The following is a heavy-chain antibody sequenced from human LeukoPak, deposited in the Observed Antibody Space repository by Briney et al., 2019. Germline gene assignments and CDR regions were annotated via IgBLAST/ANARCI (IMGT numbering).Heavy chain of an antibody. V-gene: IGHV4-30-2*01. CDR1: GGSISSGGYS. CDR2: IYHSGST. Sequence: PSETLSLTCTVSGGSISSGGYSWSWIRQPPGKGLEWIGYIYHSGSTYYNPSLKSRVTISVDRSKNQFSLKLSSVTAADTAVYYCARAVVVNNWFDPWGQGTLVTVSS. CDR3: ARAVVVNNWFDP. J-gene: IGHJ5*02. D-gene: IGHD3-22*01.